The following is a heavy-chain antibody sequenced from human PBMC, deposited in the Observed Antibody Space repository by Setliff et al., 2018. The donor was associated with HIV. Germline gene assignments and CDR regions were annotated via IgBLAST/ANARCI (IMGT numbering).Heavy chain of an antibody. V-gene: IGHV3-23*01. CDR3: ARPLLRTNTVYGILGNWFDS. D-gene: IGHD2-8*01. CDR2: ITGSGVST. Sequence: PGGSLRLSCAASGFTFSSYAMSLVRQAPGKGLEWVSSITGSGVSTYYADSVKGRFTISRDNAKNSLYLQMNSLRAEDTAVYYCARPLLRTNTVYGILGNWFDSWGRGTLVTVSS. J-gene: IGHJ5*01. CDR1: GFTFSSYA.